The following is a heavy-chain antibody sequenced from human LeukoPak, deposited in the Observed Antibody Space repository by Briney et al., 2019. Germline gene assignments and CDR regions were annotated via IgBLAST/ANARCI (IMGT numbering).Heavy chain of an antibody. CDR2: INHSEST. D-gene: IGHD3-3*01. J-gene: IGHJ4*02. V-gene: IGHV4-34*01. CDR1: GGSFTGYY. Sequence: SETLSLTCPVYGGSFTGYYCSWIRQPPGKGLEWIGEINHSESTNYNPSLKSRVTIPVATPKNQSSLKLSSVTAADTAVYYCARGAAYYDFWSGYLDRPMDYFDYWGQGTLVTVSS. CDR3: ARGAAYYDFWSGYLDRPMDYFDY.